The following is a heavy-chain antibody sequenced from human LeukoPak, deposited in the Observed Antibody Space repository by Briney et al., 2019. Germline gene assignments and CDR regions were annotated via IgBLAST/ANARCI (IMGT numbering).Heavy chain of an antibody. V-gene: IGHV3-23*01. CDR2: MSGNGEST. CDR1: GLTFRNYA. J-gene: IGHJ6*04. D-gene: IGHD3-10*02. CDR3: AELGITMIGGV. Sequence: GGSLRLSCAASGLTFRNYAMSWVRQAPGKGLEWVSAMSGNGESTDYADSVKGRFTISRDNSKNTLYLQMNSLRVEDTAVYYCAELGITMIGGVWGKGTTVTISS.